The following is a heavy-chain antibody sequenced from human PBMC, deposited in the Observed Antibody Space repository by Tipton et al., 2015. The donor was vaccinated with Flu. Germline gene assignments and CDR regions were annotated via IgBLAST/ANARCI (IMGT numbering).Heavy chain of an antibody. V-gene: IGHV3-21*01. CDR3: ARDPGSTDPSFDY. J-gene: IGHJ4*02. D-gene: IGHD3-10*01. Sequence: SLRLSCAASGFTFSSYSMNWVRQAPGKGLEGVSSISSSSSYIYYADSVKGRFTISRDNAKNSLYLQMNSLRAEDTAVYYCARDPGSTDPSFDYWGQGTLVTVSS. CDR1: GFTFSSYS. CDR2: ISSSSSYI.